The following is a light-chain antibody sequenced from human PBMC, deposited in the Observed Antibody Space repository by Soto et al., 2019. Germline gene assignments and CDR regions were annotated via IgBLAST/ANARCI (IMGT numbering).Light chain of an antibody. Sequence: DIQMTQSPSTLSASVGDRVTITCRASQSIRSWLAWYQQKPGKAPKLLIYDASSLESGVPSRFSGSGSGTEFTLTISSLQPDDVATYYCQQYNSYSFGQGTKVEIK. CDR1: QSIRSW. J-gene: IGKJ1*01. CDR3: QQYNSYS. V-gene: IGKV1-5*01. CDR2: DAS.